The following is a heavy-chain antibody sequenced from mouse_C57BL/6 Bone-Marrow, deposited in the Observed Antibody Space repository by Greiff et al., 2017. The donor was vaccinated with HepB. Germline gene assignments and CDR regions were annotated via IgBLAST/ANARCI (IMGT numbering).Heavy chain of an antibody. J-gene: IGHJ3*01. V-gene: IGHV5-4*01. CDR2: ISDGGSYT. CDR1: GFTFSSYA. Sequence: EVHLVESGGGLVKPGGSLKLSCAASGFTFSSYAMSWVRQTPEKRLEWVATISDGGSYTYYPDNVKGRFTISRDNAKNNLYLQMSHLKSEDTAMYYCARKGSTFAYWGQGTLVTVSA. D-gene: IGHD1-1*01. CDR3: ARKGSTFAY.